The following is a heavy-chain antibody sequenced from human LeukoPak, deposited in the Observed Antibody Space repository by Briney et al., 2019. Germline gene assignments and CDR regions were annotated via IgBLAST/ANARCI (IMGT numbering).Heavy chain of an antibody. CDR1: GFTFTNHW. V-gene: IGHV3-74*01. Sequence: GGSLRLSCAASGFTFTNHWMHWVRQAPGKGLVWLSRINSDGSSTSFADSVKGRFTISRDNAKNTLYLQMNSLRAEDTAVYYCARAISHSNYGVDVWGQGTTVTVSS. CDR3: ARAISHSNYGVDV. CDR2: INSDGSST. J-gene: IGHJ6*02. D-gene: IGHD6-13*01.